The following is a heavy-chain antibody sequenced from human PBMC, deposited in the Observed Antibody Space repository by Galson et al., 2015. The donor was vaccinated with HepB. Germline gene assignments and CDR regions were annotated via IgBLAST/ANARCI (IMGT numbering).Heavy chain of an antibody. Sequence: ETLSLTCTVSGDSTIPYYWTWIRQPPGKGLQWIGHIYYDGTTNYSPSLKSRVVLSVDTSENRFSLSLASVTAADTAVYFCARRSNYGDYFDFWGPGTLVSVSS. CDR2: IYYDGTT. CDR3: ARRSNYGDYFDF. V-gene: IGHV4-59*01. J-gene: IGHJ4*02. D-gene: IGHD4-17*01. CDR1: GDSTIPYY.